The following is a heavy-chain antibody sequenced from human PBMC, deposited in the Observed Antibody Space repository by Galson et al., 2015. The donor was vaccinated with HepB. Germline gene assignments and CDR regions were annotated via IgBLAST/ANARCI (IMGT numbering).Heavy chain of an antibody. CDR2: VYYTGNT. CDR1: GGSISSSTSY. D-gene: IGHD6-19*01. V-gene: IGHV4-39*02. Sequence: ETLSLTCTVSGGSISSSTSYWGWVRLPPGKGLEWIGNVYYTGNTYYNPSLKSRVTMSVDTSKNHFSLKLSSVTAADTAVYYCASLAPGPGGWYTRGLDYWGQGTLVTVSS. CDR3: ASLAPGPGGWYTRGLDY. J-gene: IGHJ4*02.